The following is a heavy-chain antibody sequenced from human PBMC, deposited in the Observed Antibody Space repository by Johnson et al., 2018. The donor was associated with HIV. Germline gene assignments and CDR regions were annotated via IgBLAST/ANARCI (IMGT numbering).Heavy chain of an antibody. CDR3: AKDLRVYTCDAFDI. CDR2: ISYDGSNK. CDR1: GFTFSSYA. V-gene: IGHV3-30-3*01. J-gene: IGHJ3*02. D-gene: IGHD5/OR15-5a*01. Sequence: QVPLVESGGGVVQPGRSLRLSCAASGFTFSSYAMHWVRQAPGKGLEWVAVISYDGSNKYYADSVKGRFTISRDNSKNTLYLQMNSLRAEDTAVYYCAKDLRVYTCDAFDIWGQGTMVTVSS.